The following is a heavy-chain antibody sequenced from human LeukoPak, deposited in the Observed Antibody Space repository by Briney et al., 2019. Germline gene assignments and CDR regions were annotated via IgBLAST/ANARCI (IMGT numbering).Heavy chain of an antibody. V-gene: IGHV1-2*02. CDR3: AAEGGTTYYYMDV. J-gene: IGHJ6*03. CDR1: GYTFTDYY. D-gene: IGHD3-16*01. Sequence: ASVKVSCKASGYTFTDYYIHWVRQAPGQGLEWMASINPHGGVTNSAQEFQGRVTMTRDTSISTAYMELSRLRSDDTAVYYCAAEGGTTYYYMDVWGKGTTVTVSS. CDR2: INPHGGVT.